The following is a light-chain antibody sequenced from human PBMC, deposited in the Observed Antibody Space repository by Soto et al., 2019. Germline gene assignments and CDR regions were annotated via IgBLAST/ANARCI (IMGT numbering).Light chain of an antibody. J-gene: IGKJ1*01. CDR2: DAS. CDR3: QQYNNFWT. V-gene: IGKV1-5*01. CDR1: QSISSW. Sequence: DIQMTQSPSALSASVGDRVTITCRASQSISSWLPWYQQKPGKAPRLLIYDASYLERGVPSRFSGSGSGTEFTLTISDLQPDDLATYYCQQYNNFWTFGPGTKVEI.